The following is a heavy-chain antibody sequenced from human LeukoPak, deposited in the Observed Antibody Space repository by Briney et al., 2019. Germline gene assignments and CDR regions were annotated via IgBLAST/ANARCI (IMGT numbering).Heavy chain of an antibody. J-gene: IGHJ4*02. V-gene: IGHV3-11*04. CDR3: ARGHGGNIDQ. CDR1: GFPFSDYY. D-gene: IGHD2-15*01. CDR2: IDNSGSTA. Sequence: GGSLRLSCAASGFPFSDYYMTWVRQAPGRGLEWLSYIDNSGSTAHYAASVRGRLTIPRDNAKNSLYLQMNSLRAEDTAVYYCARGHGGNIDQWGQGNLVTVSS.